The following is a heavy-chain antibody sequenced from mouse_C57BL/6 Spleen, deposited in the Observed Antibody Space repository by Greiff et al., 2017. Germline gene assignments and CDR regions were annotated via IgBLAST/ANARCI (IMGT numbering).Heavy chain of an antibody. D-gene: IGHD1-1*01. V-gene: IGHV1-61*01. CDR2: IYPSDSET. J-gene: IGHJ3*01. CDR3: ARRHYYGSSYEAWFAY. CDR1: GSTFTSSW. Sequence: QVQLQQPGAKLVGPGSSVKLSCKASGSTFTSSWMDGVKQRPGQGLKWIGKIYPSDSETHYNQKLKEKATLTVDKSSSTAYMQLSSLTSEDSAVYYCARRHYYGSSYEAWFAYWGQGTLVTVSA.